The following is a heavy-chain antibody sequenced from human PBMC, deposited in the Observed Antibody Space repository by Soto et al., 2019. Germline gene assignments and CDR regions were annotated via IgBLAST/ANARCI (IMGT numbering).Heavy chain of an antibody. Sequence: QVQLVQSGVEVKKPGASVKVSCTAYGYNLREYGVSWLRQAPGLGFEWMGWISGDNVNRRSSQKFQDRLTMTTDTSTNTASLELRSLRSEDTALYYCGREGQQLAQEQFFQFNGVDVWGQGTSVTVSS. CDR3: GREGQQLAQEQFFQFNGVDV. D-gene: IGHD6-13*01. V-gene: IGHV1-18*01. CDR1: GYNLREYG. CDR2: ISGDNVNR. J-gene: IGHJ6*02.